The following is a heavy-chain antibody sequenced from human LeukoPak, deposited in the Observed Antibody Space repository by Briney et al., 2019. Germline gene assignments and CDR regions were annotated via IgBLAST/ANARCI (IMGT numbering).Heavy chain of an antibody. CDR2: IRYDGSNK. CDR1: GFTFSSYG. V-gene: IGHV3-30*02. J-gene: IGHJ3*02. CDR3: ASEIVVPAADAFDI. D-gene: IGHD2-2*01. Sequence: GGSLRLSCAASGFTFSSYGMHWVRQAPGKGLEWVAFIRYDGSNKYYADSVKGRFTISRDNSKNTLYLQMNSLRAEDTAVYYCASEIVVPAADAFDIWGQGTMVTVSS.